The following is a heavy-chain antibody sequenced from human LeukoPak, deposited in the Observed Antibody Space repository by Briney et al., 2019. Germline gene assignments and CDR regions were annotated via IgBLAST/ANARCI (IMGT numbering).Heavy chain of an antibody. V-gene: IGHV4-59*01. CDR2: IYDSGTT. J-gene: IGHJ4*02. CDR3: ARGVEWLGFDY. Sequence: TSETLSLTCTVSGGSISSYYWSWIRQPPGKGLEWIGYIYDSGTTNYNPSLKSRVTISVDTSKNQFSLKLSSVTAADTAVYYCARGVEWLGFDYWGQGTLVTVSS. CDR1: GGSISSYY. D-gene: IGHD3-3*01.